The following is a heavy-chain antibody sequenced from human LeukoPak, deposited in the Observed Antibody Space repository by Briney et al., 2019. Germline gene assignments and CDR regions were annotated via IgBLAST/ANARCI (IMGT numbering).Heavy chain of an antibody. CDR2: IRYDGSNK. V-gene: IGHV3-30*02. CDR1: GFTFSSYG. D-gene: IGHD6-13*01. Sequence: GGSLRLSCAVSGFTFSSYGMHWVRQAPGKGLEWVAFIRYDGSNKYYADSVKGRFTISRDNSKNTLYLQMNSLRAEDTAVYYCAKEQQLLKSFDYWGQGTLVTVSS. J-gene: IGHJ4*02. CDR3: AKEQQLLKSFDY.